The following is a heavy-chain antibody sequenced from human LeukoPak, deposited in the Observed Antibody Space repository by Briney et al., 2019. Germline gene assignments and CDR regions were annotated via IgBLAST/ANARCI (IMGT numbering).Heavy chain of an antibody. V-gene: IGHV4-34*01. Sequence: NPSETLSLTCAVYGGSFSGYYWSWIRQPPGKGLEWIGEINHSGSTNYNPSLKSRVTISVDTSKNQFSLKLSSVTAADTAVYYCARAYYDFWSGYQFDYWGQGTLVTVSS. CDR2: INHSGST. D-gene: IGHD3-3*01. CDR3: ARAYYDFWSGYQFDY. CDR1: GGSFSGYY. J-gene: IGHJ4*02.